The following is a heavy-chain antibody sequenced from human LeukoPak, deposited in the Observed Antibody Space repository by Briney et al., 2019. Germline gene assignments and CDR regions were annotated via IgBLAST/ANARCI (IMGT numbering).Heavy chain of an antibody. Sequence: SETLSLTCIVSGGSVRNYYGTWIRQPAGKGLQWIGRIYTNGTTNYSPSLKSRVTMSVDMSKNQFSLKLTSVTAADTAVYYCAKEDIVVVAKYIHYGMDVWGQGTTVTVSS. V-gene: IGHV4-4*07. CDR3: AKEDIVVVAKYIHYGMDV. D-gene: IGHD2-15*01. CDR2: IYTNGTT. J-gene: IGHJ6*02. CDR1: GGSVRNYY.